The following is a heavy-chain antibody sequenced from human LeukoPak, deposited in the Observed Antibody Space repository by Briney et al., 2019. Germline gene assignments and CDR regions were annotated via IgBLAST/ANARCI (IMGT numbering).Heavy chain of an antibody. V-gene: IGHV3-53*01. Sequence: GGSLRLSCAASGFTFSDHYMSWIRQAPGKGLEWVSVIYSGGSTYYADPVKGRFTISRDNSKNTLYLQMNILRAEDTAVYYCARDYGDYCFDYWGQGTLVTVSS. D-gene: IGHD4-17*01. CDR2: IYSGGST. CDR3: ARDYGDYCFDY. CDR1: GFTFSDHY. J-gene: IGHJ4*02.